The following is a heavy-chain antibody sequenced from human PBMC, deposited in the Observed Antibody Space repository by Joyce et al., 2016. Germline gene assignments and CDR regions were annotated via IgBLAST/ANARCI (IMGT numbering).Heavy chain of an antibody. D-gene: IGHD3-10*01. CDR3: ATGQDYDNSGRYAFDM. CDR2: ISYDGTNK. V-gene: IGHV3-30-3*01. CDR1: GFSFSSYA. Sequence: QVQLLESGGGVVQPGRPLRLSCAASGFSFSSYAFHWVRQAPGKGPEVVAVISYDGTNKDYAESVKGRFTISRDNSKDTLYLLMNSLKSEDTTVYHCATGQDYDNSGRYAFDMWGQGTMVIVSS. J-gene: IGHJ3*02.